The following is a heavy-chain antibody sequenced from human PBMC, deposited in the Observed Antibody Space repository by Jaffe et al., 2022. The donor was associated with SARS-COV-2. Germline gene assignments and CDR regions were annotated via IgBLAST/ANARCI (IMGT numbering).Heavy chain of an antibody. CDR1: RFTFSNYA. D-gene: IGHD2-21*01. CDR3: MGVSDYDAFDV. V-gene: IGHV3-30*04. CDR2: ISSDGINK. J-gene: IGHJ3*01. Sequence: QVQLLESGGGVVQPGRSLRLSCAASRFTFSNYAMHWVRQAPGKGLEWVAVISSDGINKYYADSVKGRFTISRDNSKNTLYLQMNSLRAEDTAVYYCMGVSDYDAFDVWGQGTMVAVSS.